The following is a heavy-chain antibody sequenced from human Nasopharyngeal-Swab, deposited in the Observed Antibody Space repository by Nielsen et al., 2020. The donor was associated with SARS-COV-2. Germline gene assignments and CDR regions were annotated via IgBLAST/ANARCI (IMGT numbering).Heavy chain of an antibody. CDR3: AKDWRYGGGY. V-gene: IGHV3-23*01. Sequence: GESLKISCAASGFTFSSYAMSWIRQAPGKGLEWVSHISVSGRSTYHADSVKGRFTISRDNSKNTLYLQMNSLRAEDTAVYFCAKDWRYGGGYWGQGTLVTVSS. D-gene: IGHD4/OR15-4a*01. CDR2: ISVSGRST. CDR1: GFTFSSYA. J-gene: IGHJ4*02.